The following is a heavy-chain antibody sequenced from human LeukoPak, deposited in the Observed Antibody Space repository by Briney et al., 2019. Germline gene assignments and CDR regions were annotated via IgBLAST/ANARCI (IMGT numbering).Heavy chain of an antibody. CDR2: IKQDGSEK. J-gene: IGHJ4*02. Sequence: PGGSLRLSCAASGFTLSSYWMTWVRQAPGKGLKWLANIKQDGSEKYSVDSVKGRFTISRDNAKNSLYLQMNSLRAEDTAVYYCARHSGTYFDYWGQGTLVTVSS. CDR3: ARHSGTYFDY. V-gene: IGHV3-7*01. D-gene: IGHD1-26*01. CDR1: GFTLSSYW.